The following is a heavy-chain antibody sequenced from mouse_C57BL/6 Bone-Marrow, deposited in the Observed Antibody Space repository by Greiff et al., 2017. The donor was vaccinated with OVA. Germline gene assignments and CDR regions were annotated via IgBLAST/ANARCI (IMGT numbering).Heavy chain of an antibody. V-gene: IGHV5-9*01. CDR3: ASQGVVDGYYDAMDY. CDR2: ISGGGGNT. J-gene: IGHJ4*01. CDR1: GFTFSSYT. Sequence: DVMLVESGGGLVKPGGSLKLSCAASGFTFSSYTMSWVRQTPEKRLEWVATISGGGGNTYYPDSVKGRFTISRDNAKNTLYLQMSSLRSEDTALYYCASQGVVDGYYDAMDYWGQGTSVTVSS. D-gene: IGHD2-3*01.